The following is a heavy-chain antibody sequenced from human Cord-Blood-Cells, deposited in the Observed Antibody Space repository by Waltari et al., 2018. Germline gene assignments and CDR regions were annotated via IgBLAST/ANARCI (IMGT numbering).Heavy chain of an antibody. D-gene: IGHD6-6*01. Sequence: QVQLQASGPGLVKPSETLSLTCAVSGGSISSYYWSWIRQPAGKRLEWIGRIYTSGSTNYNPSLKSRVTMSVDTSKNQFSLKLSSVTAADTAVYYCARRRLRSSYAFDIWGQGTMVTVSS. V-gene: IGHV4-4*07. CDR2: IYTSGST. CDR3: ARRRLRSSYAFDI. CDR1: GGSISSYY. J-gene: IGHJ3*02.